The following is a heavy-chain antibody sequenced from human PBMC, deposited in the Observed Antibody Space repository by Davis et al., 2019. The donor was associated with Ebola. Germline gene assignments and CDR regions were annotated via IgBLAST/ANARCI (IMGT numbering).Heavy chain of an antibody. CDR3: ARRFQGQNIVLVPAAISFGMDV. J-gene: IGHJ6*02. D-gene: IGHD2-2*01. Sequence: GESLKISCKGSGYSFIGYWIGWVRQMPGKGLEWLGIIYPGDSGTRYSPSFQGHVTISADKSISTAYLQWSSLKASDTAMYYCARRFQGQNIVLVPAAISFGMDVWGQGTTVTVSS. V-gene: IGHV5-51*01. CDR1: GYSFIGYW. CDR2: IYPGDSGT.